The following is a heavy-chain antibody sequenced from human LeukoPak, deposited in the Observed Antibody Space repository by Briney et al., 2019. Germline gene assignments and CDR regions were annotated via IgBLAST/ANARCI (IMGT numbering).Heavy chain of an antibody. D-gene: IGHD3-10*02. CDR2: IDHSGST. V-gene: IGHV4-38-2*02. CDR3: ARLPHCSDSMRCYVGGHHMDV. CDR1: GYSISYGYY. J-gene: IGHJ6*03. Sequence: SETLSLTCTVAGYSISYGYYWGWIRQPPGKGLECIGSIDHSGSTSYNPSLKSRVTISVHTSKNQFSLKVNSVTAADTAVYYCARLPHCSDSMRCYVGGHHMDVWGKGTTVAVSS.